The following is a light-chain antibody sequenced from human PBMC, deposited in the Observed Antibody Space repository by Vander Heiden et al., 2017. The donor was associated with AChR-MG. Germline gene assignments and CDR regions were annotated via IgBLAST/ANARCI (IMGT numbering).Light chain of an antibody. V-gene: IGLV1-44*01. J-gene: IGLJ3*02. Sequence: QSVLTQPPSASGTPGQRVTISCSGSSSNIGTNTVSWYQHLPGTAPKVLSFGNNERPSGVPDRFSGSKSGTSASLAISVLQSEDEADYYCAARDDSLNGVVFGGGTKLTVL. CDR3: AARDDSLNGVV. CDR1: SSNIGTNT. CDR2: GNN.